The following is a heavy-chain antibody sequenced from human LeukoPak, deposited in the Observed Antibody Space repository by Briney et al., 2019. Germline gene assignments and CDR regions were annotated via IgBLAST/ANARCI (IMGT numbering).Heavy chain of an antibody. CDR1: GGSISSSSYY. D-gene: IGHD2-2*01. CDR2: IYYSGST. J-gene: IGHJ6*03. CDR3: AGGYCSSTSCSYFYYYYYYMDV. Sequence: KASETLSLTCTVPGGSISSSSYYWGWIRQPPGKGLEWIGSIYYSGSTYYNPSLKSRVTISVDTSKNQFSLKLSSVTAADTAVYYCAGGYCSSTSCSYFYYYYYYMDVWGKGTTVTVSS. V-gene: IGHV4-39*01.